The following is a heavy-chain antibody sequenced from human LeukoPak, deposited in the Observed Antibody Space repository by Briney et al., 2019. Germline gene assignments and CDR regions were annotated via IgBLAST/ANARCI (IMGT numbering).Heavy chain of an antibody. D-gene: IGHD3-10*01. CDR3: ARHPYYYGSGSYFDY. J-gene: IGHJ4*02. V-gene: IGHV4-34*01. Sequence: SETLSLTCAVYGGSFSGYYWSWLRQPPGKGLEWLGEINHSGSTNYNPSLKSRVTISVDTSKNQFSLKLSSVTAADTAVYYCARHPYYYGSGSYFDYWGQGTLVTVSS. CDR1: GGSFSGYY. CDR2: INHSGST.